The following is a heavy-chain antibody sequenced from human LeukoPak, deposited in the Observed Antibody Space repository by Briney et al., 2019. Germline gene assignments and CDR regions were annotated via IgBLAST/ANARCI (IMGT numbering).Heavy chain of an antibody. CDR1: GYTFTGYY. CDR2: INPNSGGT. D-gene: IGHD2-8*01. J-gene: IGHJ4*02. V-gene: IGHV1-2*02. Sequence: GASVKVSCKASGYTFTGYYMHWVRQAPGRGLEWMGWINPNSGGTNYAQKFQGRVTMTRDTSISTAYMELSRLRSDDTAVYYCARVRSYCTNGVCYWDLDYWGQGTLVTVSS. CDR3: ARVRSYCTNGVCYWDLDY.